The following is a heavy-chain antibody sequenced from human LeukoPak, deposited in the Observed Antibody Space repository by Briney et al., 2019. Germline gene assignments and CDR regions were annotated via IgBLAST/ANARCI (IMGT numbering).Heavy chain of an antibody. J-gene: IGHJ4*02. CDR3: AREYSASEH. D-gene: IGHD4-11*01. CDR2: IDPNNGDT. V-gene: IGHV1-2*02. CDR1: GYTFTGHF. Sequence: ASVKVSCRASGYTFTGHFLHWVRHAPGQGLEWMAWIDPNNGDTHYAQNFQGRITVTRDTSISTVYMELSRLTSDDTAVYYCAREYSASEHWGQGTLVTVSS.